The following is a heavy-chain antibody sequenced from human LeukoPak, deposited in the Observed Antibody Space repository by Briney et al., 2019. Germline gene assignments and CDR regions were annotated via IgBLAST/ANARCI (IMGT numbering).Heavy chain of an antibody. Sequence: ASVKVSCKASGYTFTDYYMHWVRQAPGQGLEWMGWINPNSGGTNYAQKFQGRVTMTRDTSISTAYMELSRLRSDDTAVYYCARMRATITMVRGVVTRELDYWGQGTLVTVSS. CDR3: ARMRATITMVRGVVTRELDY. D-gene: IGHD3-10*01. CDR2: INPNSGGT. V-gene: IGHV1-2*02. J-gene: IGHJ4*02. CDR1: GYTFTDYY.